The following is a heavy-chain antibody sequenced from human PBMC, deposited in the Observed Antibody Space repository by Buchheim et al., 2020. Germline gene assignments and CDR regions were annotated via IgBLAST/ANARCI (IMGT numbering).Heavy chain of an antibody. D-gene: IGHD3-16*02. CDR3: RRLGELSFEDY. CDR1: GFTFSGSA. CDR2: IRSKANSYAT. J-gene: IGHJ4*02. V-gene: IGHV3-73*01. Sequence: EVQLVESGGGLVQPGGSLKLSCAASGFTFSGSAMHWVRQASGKGLEWVGRIRSKANSYATAYAASVKGRFTISRDDSKNTAYLQMNSLKTEDSAVYYWRRLGELSFEDYWGQGTL.